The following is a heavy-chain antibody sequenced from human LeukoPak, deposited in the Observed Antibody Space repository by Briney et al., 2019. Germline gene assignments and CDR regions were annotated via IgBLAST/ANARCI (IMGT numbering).Heavy chain of an antibody. Sequence: GRSLRLSCAASGFTFSSYAMHWVRQAPGKGLECVAVISYDGSNKYYADSVKGRFTISRDNSKNTLYLQMNSLRAEDTAVYYCAREREGQYCSSTSCYWGYYYGMDVWGQGTTVTVSS. CDR3: AREREGQYCSSTSCYWGYYYGMDV. D-gene: IGHD2-2*01. CDR2: ISYDGSNK. CDR1: GFTFSSYA. V-gene: IGHV3-30-3*01. J-gene: IGHJ6*02.